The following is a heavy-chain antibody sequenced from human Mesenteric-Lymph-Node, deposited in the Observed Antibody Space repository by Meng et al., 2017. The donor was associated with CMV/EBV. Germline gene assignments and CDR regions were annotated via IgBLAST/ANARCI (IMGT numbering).Heavy chain of an antibody. V-gene: IGHV5-51*01. Sequence: GESLKISCKGSGYSFIRYWIAWVRQMPGKGLEWMGIIYPGDSDTRYSPSFQGQVTISADKSISTAYLQWSSLKASDSAMYYGARRVAASGAFDIWGQGTMVTVS. CDR1: GYSFIRYW. J-gene: IGHJ3*02. D-gene: IGHD6-13*01. CDR3: ARRVAASGAFDI. CDR2: IYPGDSDT.